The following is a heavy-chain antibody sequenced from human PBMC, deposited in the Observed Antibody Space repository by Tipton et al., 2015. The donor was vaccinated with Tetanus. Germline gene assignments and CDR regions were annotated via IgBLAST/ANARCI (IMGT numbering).Heavy chain of an antibody. J-gene: IGHJ6*02. D-gene: IGHD3-9*01. Sequence: TLSLTCTVSGGSINNDYWSWIRQPPGKGLEWIGYVYYSGSTNYNPSLKSRVTISVDTSKNQFSLNLSSVTAADTAVYYCARSGYYSRAYYHYRMDVWGQGTTVSVSS. CDR3: ARSGYYSRAYYHYRMDV. CDR1: GGSINNDY. V-gene: IGHV4-59*12. CDR2: VYYSGST.